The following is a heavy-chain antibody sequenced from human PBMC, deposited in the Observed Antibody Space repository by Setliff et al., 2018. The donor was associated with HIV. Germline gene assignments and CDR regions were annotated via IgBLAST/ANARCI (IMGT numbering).Heavy chain of an antibody. CDR1: GDSMISRPYY. D-gene: IGHD2-21*02. J-gene: IGHJ4*02. V-gene: IGHV4-39*01. CDR2: IFYSGSI. Sequence: SQTLSLTCTVSGDSMISRPYYWGWIRQSPGKGLEWIGNIFYSGSIYSNPSLKSRINLSIDTSKNQFSLKLTSVTAADTAVYYCARFSVVVTAPGYWGRGTLVTVSS. CDR3: ARFSVVVTAPGY.